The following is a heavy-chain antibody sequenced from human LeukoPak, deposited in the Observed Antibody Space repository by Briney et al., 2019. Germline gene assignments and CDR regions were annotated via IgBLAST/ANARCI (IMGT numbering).Heavy chain of an antibody. V-gene: IGHV3-23*01. J-gene: IGHJ4*02. CDR3: AKDRNGWPTNFDS. Sequence: GGSLRLSCAGSGFTFSSYAMSWVRQAPGQGLEWVSVISDSGDYTSYADSVRGRFTISRDNSRNTLYLQMISLRPEDTAVYYCAKDRNGWPTNFDSWGQGTLVTVSA. CDR1: GFTFSSYA. CDR2: ISDSGDYT. D-gene: IGHD6-19*01.